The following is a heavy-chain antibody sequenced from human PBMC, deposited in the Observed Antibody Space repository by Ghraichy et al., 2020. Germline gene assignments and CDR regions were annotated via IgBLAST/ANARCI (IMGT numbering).Heavy chain of an antibody. J-gene: IGHJ4*02. V-gene: IGHV3-7*01. D-gene: IGHD1-26*01. CDR3: ARGGRYHAR. CDR1: GFTFTSYW. Sequence: GGSLRLSCAASGFTFTSYWMTWVRQAPGKGLEWVANINEDGSEKYYVDSVKGRFTISRDNAKNSLYLQMNSLRVEDTAVFYCARGGRYHARWGQGTLVTVSS. CDR2: INEDGSEK.